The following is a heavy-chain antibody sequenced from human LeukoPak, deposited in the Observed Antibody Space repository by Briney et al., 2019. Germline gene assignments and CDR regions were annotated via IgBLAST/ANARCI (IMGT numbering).Heavy chain of an antibody. CDR2: MWDDESNK. CDR3: ADQRDDAFDI. D-gene: IGHD2-2*01. V-gene: IGHV3-33*01. J-gene: IGHJ3*02. CDR1: GFTFSNSG. Sequence: GGSLRLSCAASGFTFSNSGMHWVRQAPGKGLEWVAVMWDDESNKYYADSVKGRFTISRDNSKNTLYLQMNSLKIEDTAVYYCADQRDDAFDIWGQGTMVSVSS.